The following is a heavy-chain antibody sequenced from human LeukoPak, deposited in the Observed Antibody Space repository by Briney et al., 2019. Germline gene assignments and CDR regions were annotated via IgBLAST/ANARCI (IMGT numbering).Heavy chain of an antibody. J-gene: IGHJ4*02. D-gene: IGHD6-6*01. CDR3: ARSSSSPVTFDY. CDR2: IYHSGST. Sequence: SETLSLTCTVSGYSISSGYYWGWIRQPPGKGLEWIGSIYHSGSTYYNPSLKSRVTISVDTSKNQFSLKLSSVTAADTAVYYCARSSSSPVTFDYWGQGTLVTVSS. CDR1: GYSISSGYY. V-gene: IGHV4-38-2*02.